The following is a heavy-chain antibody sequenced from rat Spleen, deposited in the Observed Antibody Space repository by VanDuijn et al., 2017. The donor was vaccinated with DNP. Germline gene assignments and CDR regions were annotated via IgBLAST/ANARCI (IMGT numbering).Heavy chain of an antibody. V-gene: IGHV2S1*01. CDR1: GFSLTSYH. CDR3: TRDSDNSGFDY. Sequence: QVQLKESGPGLVQPTQTLSLTCTVSGFSLTSYHVSWVQQPPGKGLEWMGRIRSDGDTYYNSALKSRLSISRETAKSQVFLKMNSLKTEDTAIYYCTRDSDNSGFDYWGQGVMVTVSS. CDR2: IRSDGDT. D-gene: IGHD4-3*01. J-gene: IGHJ2*01.